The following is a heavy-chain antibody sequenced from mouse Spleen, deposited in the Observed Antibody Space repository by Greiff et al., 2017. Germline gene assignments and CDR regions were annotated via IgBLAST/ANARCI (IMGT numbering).Heavy chain of an antibody. Sequence: VQLQQSGPELVKPGASVKIPCKASGYTFTDYNMDWVKQSHGKSLEWIGDINPNNGGTIYNQKFKGKATLTVDKSSSTAYMELRSLTSEDTAVYYCARSQTSFITTVVPLDYWGQGTTLTVSS. CDR2: INPNNGGT. CDR3: ARSQTSFITTVVPLDY. D-gene: IGHD1-1*01. CDR1: GYTFTDYN. V-gene: IGHV1-18*01. J-gene: IGHJ2*01.